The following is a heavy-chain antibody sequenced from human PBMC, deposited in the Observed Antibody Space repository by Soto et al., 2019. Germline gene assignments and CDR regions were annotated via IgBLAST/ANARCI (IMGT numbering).Heavy chain of an antibody. CDR3: AGGGWDSIGMDV. V-gene: IGHV2-26*01. CDR2: IFSNDEK. J-gene: IGHJ6*02. CDR1: GFSLSNARMG. D-gene: IGHD1-26*01. Sequence: QVTLKESGPVLVKPTETLTLTCTVSGFSLSNARMGVSWIRQPPGKALEWLAHIFSNDEKSYITSLKSRLTISMENSKLPVVLTMANMNPVDTATYYWAGGGWDSIGMDVWGQGTTVNVSS.